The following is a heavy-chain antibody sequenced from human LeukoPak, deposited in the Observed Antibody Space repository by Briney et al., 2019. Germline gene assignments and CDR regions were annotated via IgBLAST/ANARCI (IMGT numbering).Heavy chain of an antibody. J-gene: IGHJ3*02. CDR1: GGSISSYY. CDR2: IYYSGST. CDR3: ARVRPHCSGGSCGAFDI. V-gene: IGHV4-59*01. Sequence: SQTLSLTCTVSGGSISSYYWSWIRQPPGKGLEWIGYIYYSGSTNYNPSLKSRVTISVDTSKNQFSLKLSSVTAADTAVYYCARVRPHCSGGSCGAFDIWGQGTMVTVSS. D-gene: IGHD2-15*01.